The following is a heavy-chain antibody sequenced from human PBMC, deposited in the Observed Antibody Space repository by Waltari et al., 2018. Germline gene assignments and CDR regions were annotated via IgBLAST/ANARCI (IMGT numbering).Heavy chain of an antibody. V-gene: IGHV3-23*01. J-gene: IGHJ3*02. Sequence: VQLLESGGGLVQPGGSLRLSCAASGFTFSSYAMSWVRQAPGKGLEGVSASSGSGGSTYYADSLKGRFTISRDNTKNTLYLQMNSLRAEDTAVYYCAKAILGGVIEWAFDIWGQGTMVTVSS. CDR2: SSGSGGST. CDR3: AKAILGGVIEWAFDI. CDR1: GFTFSSYA. D-gene: IGHD3-16*02.